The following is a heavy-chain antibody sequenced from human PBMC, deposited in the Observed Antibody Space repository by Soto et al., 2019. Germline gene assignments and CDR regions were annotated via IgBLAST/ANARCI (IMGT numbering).Heavy chain of an antibody. CDR3: ARESDCSGGSCYSFDY. CDR1: GFTFSSYW. CDR2: IKQDGSEK. Sequence: EVQLVESGGGLVQPGGSLRLSCAASGFTFSSYWMSWVRQAAGEGLERVANIKQDGSEKYYVDSVKGRFTIYRDNAKNSLYLQMNSLRTEDTAVYYCARESDCSGGSCYSFDYWGQGTPVTVSS. D-gene: IGHD2-15*01. V-gene: IGHV3-7*03. J-gene: IGHJ4*02.